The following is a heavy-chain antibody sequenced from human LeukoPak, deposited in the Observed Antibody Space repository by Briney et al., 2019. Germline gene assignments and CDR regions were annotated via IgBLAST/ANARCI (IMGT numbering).Heavy chain of an antibody. D-gene: IGHD1-26*01. CDR3: ARETRGSGRDFDY. CDR2: IGTRSNPI. V-gene: IGHV3-11*01. Sequence: GALSLSCAASGFSFSDFYMSWIRPAPGMGLEWISYIGTRSNPIYYADSVKGRFTISRDDAKNSLYLQMNSLRDEDTAVYFCARETRGSGRDFDYWGQGILVTVSS. J-gene: IGHJ4*02. CDR1: GFSFSDFY.